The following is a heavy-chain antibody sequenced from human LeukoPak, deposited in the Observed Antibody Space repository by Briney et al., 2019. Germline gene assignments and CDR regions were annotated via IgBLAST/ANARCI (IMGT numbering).Heavy chain of an antibody. V-gene: IGHV3-23*01. CDR2: ISGSGGNT. CDR1: GFTFSTYA. Sequence: GGSLRLSCAASGFTFSTYAMTWVRQSPGKGLEWVSAISGSGGNTYSADSVKGRCTISRDNSKKTLFLHMNSLRAEDTAVYYCARGMSATSGYLELEYWGQGTLVTVS. CDR3: ARGMSATSGYLELEY. D-gene: IGHD3-22*01. J-gene: IGHJ4*02.